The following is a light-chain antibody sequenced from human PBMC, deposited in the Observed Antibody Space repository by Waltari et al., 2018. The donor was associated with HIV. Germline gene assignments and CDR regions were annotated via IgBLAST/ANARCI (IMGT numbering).Light chain of an antibody. CDR3: MQALQSPLA. J-gene: IGKJ4*01. CDR1: QSLLHSNGYNY. CDR2: LGS. Sequence: DIVMTQSPLSLPVTPGEPPSISCTSSQSLLHSNGYNYLDWYLQKPGQSPQLLIYLGSNRASGVPDRFSGSGSGTDFTLTISRVEAEDVGVYYCMQALQSPLAFGRGTKVEIK. V-gene: IGKV2-28*01.